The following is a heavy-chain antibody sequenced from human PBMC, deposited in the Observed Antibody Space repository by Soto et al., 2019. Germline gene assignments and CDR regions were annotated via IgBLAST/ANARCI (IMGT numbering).Heavy chain of an antibody. J-gene: IGHJ5*01. D-gene: IGHD2-15*01. CDR3: ARGRYCLTGRCFPNWFDS. Sequence: QVQLLESGPGLVKPSQTLSLTCSVSGDSISTVDYFWAWVRQPPGQALEYIGYIYKSATTYYNPSFESRVALPLDTSKSQFSLNVTSLTAADPAVYFCARGRYCLTGRCFPNWFDSWGQGTLVTVSS. V-gene: IGHV4-30-4*01. CDR1: GDSISTVDYF. CDR2: IYKSATT.